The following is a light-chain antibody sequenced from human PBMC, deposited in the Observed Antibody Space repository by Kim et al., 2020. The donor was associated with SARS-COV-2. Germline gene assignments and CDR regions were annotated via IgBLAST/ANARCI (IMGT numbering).Light chain of an antibody. Sequence: PGQSVTCSCTGTSNEVGGYKYVAWSEKHPGKAPKLMIYGVSNRPSGVPDRFSGSKSGNAASLTISGLQPEDEADYYCGSYAGSYTVFGGGTKLTVL. CDR2: GVS. CDR1: SNEVGGYKY. CDR3: GSYAGSYTV. J-gene: IGLJ2*01. V-gene: IGLV2-11*03.